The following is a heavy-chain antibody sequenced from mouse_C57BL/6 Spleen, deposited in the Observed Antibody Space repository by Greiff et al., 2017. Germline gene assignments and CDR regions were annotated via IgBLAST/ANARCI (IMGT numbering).Heavy chain of an antibody. CDR1: GYTFTSYW. J-gene: IGHJ3*01. CDR3: AREGNYDYDWFAY. Sequence: VQLQQPGTELVKPGASVKLSCKASGYTFTSYWMHWVKQRPGQGLEWIGNINPSNGGTNYNEKFKSKATLTVDKSSSTAYMQLSSLTSEDSAVYYCAREGNYDYDWFAYWGQGTLVTVSA. V-gene: IGHV1-53*01. CDR2: INPSNGGT. D-gene: IGHD2-4*01.